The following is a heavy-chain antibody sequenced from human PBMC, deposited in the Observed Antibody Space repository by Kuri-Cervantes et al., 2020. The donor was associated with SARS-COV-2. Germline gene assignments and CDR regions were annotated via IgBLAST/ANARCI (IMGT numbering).Heavy chain of an antibody. J-gene: IGHJ3*02. CDR2: IYYSGST. D-gene: IGHD2-15*01. CDR1: GGSISSYY. V-gene: IGHV4-59*08. CDR3: ARPRYCSGGSCYSSAFDI. Sequence: SETLSLTCTVSGGSISSYYWSWIRQPPGKGLEWIGYIYYSGSTNYNPSLKSRVTISVDTSKKQLSLKLSSVAAADTAVYYCARPRYCSGGSCYSSAFDIWGQGTMVTVSS.